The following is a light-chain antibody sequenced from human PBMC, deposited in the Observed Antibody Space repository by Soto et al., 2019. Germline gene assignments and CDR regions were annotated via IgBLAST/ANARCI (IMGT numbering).Light chain of an antibody. CDR2: QAS. Sequence: DIPMTQSPSTLSAAVGDRVTIACRASQSISNWLAWYQQKPGKAPKLLIYQASNLETGVPSRFSGSGSGTEFTLTISNLQPDDFATYYCQQYNKTFGQGTKVEF. CDR1: QSISNW. J-gene: IGKJ1*01. V-gene: IGKV1-5*03. CDR3: QQYNKT.